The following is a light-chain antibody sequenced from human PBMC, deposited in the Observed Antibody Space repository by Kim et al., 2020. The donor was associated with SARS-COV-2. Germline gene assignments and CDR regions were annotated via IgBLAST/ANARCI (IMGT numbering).Light chain of an antibody. J-gene: IGKJ5*01. Sequence: IVMTQSPLSLPVTPGEPASISCRSSQSLLHSDGYNYLDWYLQKPGQSPRLLFYLGSDRASGVPDRFSGSGSGTDFTLKISRVEAGDVGVYYCMQALQTPTFGQGTRLESK. CDR2: LGS. CDR3: MQALQTPT. V-gene: IGKV2-28*01. CDR1: QSLLHSDGYNY.